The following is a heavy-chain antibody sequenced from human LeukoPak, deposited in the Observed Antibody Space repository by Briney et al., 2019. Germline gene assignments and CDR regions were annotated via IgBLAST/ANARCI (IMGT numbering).Heavy chain of an antibody. V-gene: IGHV1-46*01. CDR2: INPSGGST. J-gene: IGHJ4*02. CDR1: GYTFTSYY. Sequence: GASVKVPCKASGYTFTSYYMHWVRQAPGQGLEWMGIINPSGGSTSYAQKFQGRVTMTRDMSTSTVYMELSSLRSEDTAVYYCASAGGYYGSGRYWGQGTLVTVSS. CDR3: ASAGGYYGSGRY. D-gene: IGHD3-10*01.